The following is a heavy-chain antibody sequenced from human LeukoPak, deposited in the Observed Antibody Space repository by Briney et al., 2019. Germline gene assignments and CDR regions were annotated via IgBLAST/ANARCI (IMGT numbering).Heavy chain of an antibody. V-gene: IGHV4-61*02. CDR1: GGSISSGSYY. J-gene: IGHJ5*02. D-gene: IGHD3-10*01. CDR2: IYTSGST. Sequence: SETLSLTCTVSGGSISSGSYYWSWIRQPAGKGLEWIGRIYTSGSTNYNPSLKSRVTISVDTSKSQFSLKLSSVTAADTAIYYCARGGYYGSGNDFRFDPWGQGTLVTVSS. CDR3: ARGGYYGSGNDFRFDP.